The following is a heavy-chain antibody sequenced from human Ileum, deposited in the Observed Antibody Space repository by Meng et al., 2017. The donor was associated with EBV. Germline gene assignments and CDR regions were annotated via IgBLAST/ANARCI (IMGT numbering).Heavy chain of an antibody. V-gene: IGHV1-69*12. CDR3: TAAGTNHLYSGEVFSY. CDR1: GGNFRTHV. D-gene: IGHD3-10*01. J-gene: IGHJ4*02. CDR2: IIPIFTKT. Sequence: QVKLVQSGAGVKKPGSSVKVSCKTSGGNFRTHVINWVRQAPGQGLEWMGQIIPIFTKTDYAPRLQGRVTLTADESADTAYMELSSLSSEDTAVYYCTAAGTNHLYSGEVFSYWGQGTLVTVSS.